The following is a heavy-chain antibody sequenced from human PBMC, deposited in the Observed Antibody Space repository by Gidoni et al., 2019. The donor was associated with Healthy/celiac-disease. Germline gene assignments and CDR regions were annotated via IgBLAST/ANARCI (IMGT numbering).Heavy chain of an antibody. CDR2: INPNSGGT. J-gene: IGHJ4*02. D-gene: IGHD6-6*01. V-gene: IGHV1-2*02. CDR3: ARDPGGRGAARASFDY. CDR1: GYTFTGYY. Sequence: QVQLVQSGAEVKKPGASVKVSCKASGYTFTGYYMHWVRQAPGQGLEWMGWINPNSGGTNYAQKFQGRVTMTRDTSISTAYMELSRLRSDDTAVYYCARDPGGRGAARASFDYWGQGTLVTVSS.